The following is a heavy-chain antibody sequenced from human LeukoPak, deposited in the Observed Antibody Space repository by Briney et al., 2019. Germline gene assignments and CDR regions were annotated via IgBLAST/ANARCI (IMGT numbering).Heavy chain of an antibody. Sequence: ASVKVSCKASGYTFTSYYMHWVRQAPGQGLEWMGWINPNSGGTNYAQKFQGRVTMTRDTSISTAYMELSRLRSDDTAVYYCARDKAIVGATLDIWGQGTMVTVSS. D-gene: IGHD1-26*01. J-gene: IGHJ3*02. CDR3: ARDKAIVGATLDI. V-gene: IGHV1-2*02. CDR1: GYTFTSYY. CDR2: INPNSGGT.